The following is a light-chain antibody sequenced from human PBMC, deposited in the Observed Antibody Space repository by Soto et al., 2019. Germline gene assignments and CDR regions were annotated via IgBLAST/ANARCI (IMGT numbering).Light chain of an antibody. J-gene: IGLJ1*01. V-gene: IGLV2-14*01. Sequence: QSVLTQPASVSGSPGQSITISCTGTSSDVGGHKYVSWYQHHADKAPKLMIYEVSNRPSGVSNRFSVSKSGNTASLTISGLHAEDEADYYCSSYSSSRTPYVFGGGIKVTV. CDR3: SSYSSSRTPYV. CDR2: EVS. CDR1: SSDVGGHKY.